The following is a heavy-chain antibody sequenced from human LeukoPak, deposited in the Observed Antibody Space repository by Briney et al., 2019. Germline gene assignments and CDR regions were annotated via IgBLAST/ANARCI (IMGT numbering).Heavy chain of an antibody. CDR1: GGSISSSSYY. V-gene: IGHV4-39*01. CDR2: IYYSGST. D-gene: IGHD6-6*01. Sequence: SETLSLTCTVSGGSISSSSYYWGWIRQPPGKGLEWIGSIYYSGSTYYNPSLKSRVTISVDTSKNQFSLKLSSVTAADTAVYYCARVTLARTPDYFDYWGQGTLVTVSS. J-gene: IGHJ4*02. CDR3: ARVTLARTPDYFDY.